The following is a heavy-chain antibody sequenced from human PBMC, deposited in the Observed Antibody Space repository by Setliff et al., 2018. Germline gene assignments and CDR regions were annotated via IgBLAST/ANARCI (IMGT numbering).Heavy chain of an antibody. CDR3: ATSPYSDTSTYSSNFFDY. CDR1: GGTFSSYT. Sequence: SVTVSCKASGGTFSSYTITWMRQAPGQGLEWMGRIIPIFATTDYAQKFQGRVTITTDDSTSTAYMALSSLRSEDTAVYYCATSPYSDTSTYSSNFFDYWGQGTLVTVSS. J-gene: IGHJ4*02. D-gene: IGHD3-22*01. V-gene: IGHV1-69*05. CDR2: IIPIFATT.